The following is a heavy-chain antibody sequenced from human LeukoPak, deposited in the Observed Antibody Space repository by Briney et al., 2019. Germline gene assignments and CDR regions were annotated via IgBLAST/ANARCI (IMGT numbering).Heavy chain of an antibody. J-gene: IGHJ4*02. V-gene: IGHV1-8*01. Sequence: ASVKFSGKAAGYTFTSYDINWVRQATGLGLEWMGWMNSNSGNTGYAQKFHSRDTMTRNNSISTAYMELSSLRSEDTAVYYCARSGPTDYWGQGTLVTVSS. CDR1: GYTFTSYD. D-gene: IGHD2-15*01. CDR2: MNSNSGNT. CDR3: ARSGPTDY.